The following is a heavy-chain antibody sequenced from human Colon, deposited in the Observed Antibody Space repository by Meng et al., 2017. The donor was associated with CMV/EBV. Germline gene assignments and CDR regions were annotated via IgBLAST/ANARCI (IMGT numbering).Heavy chain of an antibody. CDR2: IKPSTGDT. CDR3: AREGFDY. V-gene: IGHV1-2*06. J-gene: IGHJ4*02. Sequence: LNRSGKASGYTFTGYWMLRVRQAPGQGREWMGRIKPSTGDTNYAQNVQGRVTVTRDTSISTVYMEVNSLTSDDTAVYYCAREGFDYWGQGALVTVSS. CDR1: GYTFTGYW.